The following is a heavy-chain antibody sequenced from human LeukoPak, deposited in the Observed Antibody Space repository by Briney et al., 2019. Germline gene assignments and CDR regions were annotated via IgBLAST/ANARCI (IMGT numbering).Heavy chain of an antibody. CDR3: ARGLLPKPWDKEKEKWELDPPVNDY. CDR1: GYTFTSYG. J-gene: IGHJ4*02. D-gene: IGHD1-26*01. V-gene: IGHV1-18*01. Sequence: GASVKVSCKASGYTFTSYGISWVRQAPGQGLEWMGWISGYNGNTNYAQKLQGRGTMTTDTSTSTAYMELRSLRSDDTAVYYCARGLLPKPWDKEKEKWELDPPVNDYWGQGTLVTVSS. CDR2: ISGYNGNT.